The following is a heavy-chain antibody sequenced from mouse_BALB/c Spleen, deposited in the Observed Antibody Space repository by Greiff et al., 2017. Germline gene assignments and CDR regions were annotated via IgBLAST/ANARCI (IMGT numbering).Heavy chain of an antibody. CDR1: GFTFTDYY. V-gene: IGHV7-3*02. D-gene: IGHD3-1*01. J-gene: IGHJ2*01. CDR3: ARDRGLQYYFDY. Sequence: DVHLVESGGGLVQPGGSLRLSCATSGFTFTDYYMSWVRQPPGKALEWLGFIRNKANGYTTEYSASVKGRFTISRDNSQSILYLQMNTLRAEDSATYYCARDRGLQYYFDYWGQGTTLTVSS. CDR2: IRNKANGYTT.